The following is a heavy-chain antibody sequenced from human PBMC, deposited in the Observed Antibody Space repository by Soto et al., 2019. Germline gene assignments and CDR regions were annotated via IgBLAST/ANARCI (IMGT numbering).Heavy chain of an antibody. Sequence: PSETLSLTSTVSGGSVSNFYWNWIRQSARKGLEWIGRIYSSGSTNYNPSLRSRVTMSVDTSKNQFSLKLNSVTAADTAVYYCARSSHKESWFDPWGQGTLVTVSS. V-gene: IGHV4-4*07. D-gene: IGHD6-13*01. CDR3: ARSSHKESWFDP. CDR2: IYSSGST. CDR1: GGSVSNFY. J-gene: IGHJ5*02.